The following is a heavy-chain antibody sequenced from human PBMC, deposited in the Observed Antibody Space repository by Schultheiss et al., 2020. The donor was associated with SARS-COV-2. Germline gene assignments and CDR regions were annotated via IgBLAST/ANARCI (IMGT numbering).Heavy chain of an antibody. CDR3: ARQPIVVVPAAPGYFDY. V-gene: IGHV4-59*08. Sequence: SETLSLTCTVSGGSISSYYWSWIRQPAGKGLEWIGYIYYSGTTNTNYNPSLKSRVTISVDTSKNQFSLKLSSVTAADTAVYYCARQPIVVVPAAPGYFDYWGQGTLVTVSS. J-gene: IGHJ4*02. D-gene: IGHD2-2*01. CDR1: GGSISSYY. CDR2: IYYSGTTNT.